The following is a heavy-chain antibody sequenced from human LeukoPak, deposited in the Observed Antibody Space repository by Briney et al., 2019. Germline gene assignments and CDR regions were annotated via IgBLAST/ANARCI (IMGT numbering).Heavy chain of an antibody. CDR3: AASEAAASPADYYYYYYMDV. CDR1: GYTFTSYG. D-gene: IGHD6-13*01. V-gene: IGHV1-69*06. J-gene: IGHJ6*03. CDR2: IIPIFGTA. Sequence: ASVKVSCKASGYTFTSYGISWVRQAPGQGLEWMGGIIPIFGTANYAQKFQGRVTITADKSTSTAYMELSSLRSEDTAVYYCAASEAAASPADYYYYYYMDVWGKGTTVTVSS.